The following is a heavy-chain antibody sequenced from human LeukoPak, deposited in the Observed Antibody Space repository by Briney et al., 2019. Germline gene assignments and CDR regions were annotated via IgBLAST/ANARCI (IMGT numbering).Heavy chain of an antibody. Sequence: SETLSLTCTFSGGSVSSYYWSWIRQTPGKGLEWIAYIHSGGSTNYNPSLKSRVTISVDTSKNHFSLKVTSMTAADTGIYYCSRSLPGAVGAADLWGQGTLVTVSS. CDR1: GGSVSSYY. V-gene: IGHV4-59*02. J-gene: IGHJ5*02. CDR2: IHSGGST. D-gene: IGHD6-13*01. CDR3: SRSLPGAVGAADL.